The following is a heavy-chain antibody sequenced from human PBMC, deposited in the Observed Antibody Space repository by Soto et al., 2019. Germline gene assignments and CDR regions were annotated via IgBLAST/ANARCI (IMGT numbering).Heavy chain of an antibody. CDR1: GFTFSSYA. J-gene: IGHJ4*02. D-gene: IGHD5-18*01. Sequence: EVQLLESGGRLLQPGGSLRLSCAASGFTFSSYAMSWVRQAPGKGLEWVSGISGSGGSTYYADSVKGRFTISRDNSKNTLYLQMNSLRAEDTAVYYCARDRAWDTVINLEFDYWGQGTLVTVSS. V-gene: IGHV3-23*01. CDR2: ISGSGGST. CDR3: ARDRAWDTVINLEFDY.